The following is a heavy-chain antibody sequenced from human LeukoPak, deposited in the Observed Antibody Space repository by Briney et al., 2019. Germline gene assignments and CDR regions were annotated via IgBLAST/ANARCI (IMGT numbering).Heavy chain of an antibody. CDR3: AKDGYYYDSSD. CDR1: GFTSSGYA. CDR2: ISGSGGST. V-gene: IGHV3-23*01. J-gene: IGHJ4*02. Sequence: GGSLRLSCAASGFTSSGYAMSWVRQAPGKGLEWVSAISGSGGSTYYADSVKGRFTISRDNSKNTLYLQMNSLRAEDTAVYYCAKDGYYYDSSDWGQGTLVTVSS. D-gene: IGHD3-22*01.